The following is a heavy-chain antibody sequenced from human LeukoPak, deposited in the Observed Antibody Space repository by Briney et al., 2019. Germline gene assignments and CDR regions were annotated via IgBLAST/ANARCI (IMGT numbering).Heavy chain of an antibody. CDR2: IYTSGST. CDR1: GGSISSYY. CDR3: ARDSDYGDPSYYYMDV. J-gene: IGHJ6*03. Sequence: PSETLSLTCTVSGGSISSYYWSWIRRPAGKGLEWIGRIYTSGSTNYNPSLKSRVTISVDTSKNQFSLKLSSVTAADTAVYYCARDSDYGDPSYYYMDVWGKGTTVTVSS. V-gene: IGHV4-4*07. D-gene: IGHD4-17*01.